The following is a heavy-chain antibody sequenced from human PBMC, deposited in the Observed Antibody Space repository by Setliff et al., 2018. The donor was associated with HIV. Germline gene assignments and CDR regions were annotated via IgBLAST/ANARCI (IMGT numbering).Heavy chain of an antibody. CDR2: IHTTGST. Sequence: SETLSLTCAVFGGSFTDIGGSFTDYYWIWIRQPPGKGLEWIGQIHTTGSTNYNPSLKSRVTISMDTSKNQFSLNLNSVTATDTAVYYCAKRTFGSGRLDPWGQGTLVTVSS. V-gene: IGHV4-4*09. J-gene: IGHJ5*02. CDR1: GGSFTDIGGSFTDYY. D-gene: IGHD3-16*01. CDR3: AKRTFGSGRLDP.